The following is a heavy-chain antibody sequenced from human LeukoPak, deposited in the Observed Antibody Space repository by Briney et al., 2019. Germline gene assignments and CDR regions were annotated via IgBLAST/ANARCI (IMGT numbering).Heavy chain of an antibody. Sequence: SETLSLTCAVYGGSFSGYYWSWIRQPPGKGLEWIGEINHSGSTNYNPSLKSRVTISVDTPKNQFSLKLSSVTAADTAVYYCARGPYDSSGYYYWGQGTLVTVSS. CDR1: GGSFSGYY. D-gene: IGHD3-22*01. CDR2: INHSGST. CDR3: ARGPYDSSGYYY. V-gene: IGHV4-34*01. J-gene: IGHJ4*02.